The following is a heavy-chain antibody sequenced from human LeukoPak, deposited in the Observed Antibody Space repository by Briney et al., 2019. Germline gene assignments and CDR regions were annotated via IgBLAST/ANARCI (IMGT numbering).Heavy chain of an antibody. V-gene: IGHV1-2*02. CDR3: ARGWGSGSYFRGFYFDY. D-gene: IGHD1-26*01. CDR2: INPNSGGT. J-gene: IGHJ4*02. Sequence: ASVKVSCKASGYTFTSYYMHWVRQAPGQGLEWMGWINPNSGGTNYAQKFQGRVTMTRDTSISTAYMELSRLRSDDTAVYYCARGWGSGSYFRGFYFDYWGQGTLVTVSS. CDR1: GYTFTSYY.